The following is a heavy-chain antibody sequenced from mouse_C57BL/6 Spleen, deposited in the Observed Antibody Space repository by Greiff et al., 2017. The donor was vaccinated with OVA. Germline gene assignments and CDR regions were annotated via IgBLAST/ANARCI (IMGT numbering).Heavy chain of an antibody. Sequence: VQLQQPGAELVRPGTSVKLSCKASGYTFTSYWMHWVKQRPGQGLEWIGVIDPSDSYTNYNQKFKGKATLTVDTSSSTAYMQLSSLTSEDSAVYYCARRNGSSPMDYWGQGTSVTVSS. CDR1: GYTFTSYW. V-gene: IGHV1-59*01. CDR2: IDPSDSYT. J-gene: IGHJ4*01. D-gene: IGHD1-1*01. CDR3: ARRNGSSPMDY.